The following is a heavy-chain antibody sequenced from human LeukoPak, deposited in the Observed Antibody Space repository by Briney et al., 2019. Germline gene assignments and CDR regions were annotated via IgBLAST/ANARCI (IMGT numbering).Heavy chain of an antibody. V-gene: IGHV4-59*11. Sequence: SETLSLTCTVSGGAITSHYWTWIRQSPVKGLEWIGDISNSGSTSYNPSLKSRVTVSIDTSKNQFSLKLSSVTAADTAVYYCGRDALVGYFSYYYMDVWGKGTTVAVSS. CDR1: GGAITSHY. J-gene: IGHJ6*03. CDR3: GRDALVGYFSYYYMDV. D-gene: IGHD2-15*01. CDR2: ISNSGST.